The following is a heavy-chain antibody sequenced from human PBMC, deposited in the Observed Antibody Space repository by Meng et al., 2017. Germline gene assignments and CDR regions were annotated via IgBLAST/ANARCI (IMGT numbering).Heavy chain of an antibody. CDR3: ARDRDYGDYWDWFDP. J-gene: IGHJ5*02. Sequence: VRLVESWGGVVRPGGSLRLSLSASGFTFDDYGMSWVRQAPGKGLEWVSVINWNGGSTGYADSVKGRFTISRDNAKNSLYLQMNSLRAEDTALYYCARDRDYGDYWDWFDPWGQGTLVTVSS. CDR2: INWNGGST. CDR1: GFTFDDYG. V-gene: IGHV3-20*03. D-gene: IGHD4-17*01.